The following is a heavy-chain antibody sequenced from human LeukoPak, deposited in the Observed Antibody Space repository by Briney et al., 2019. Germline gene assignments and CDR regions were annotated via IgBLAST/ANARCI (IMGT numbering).Heavy chain of an antibody. D-gene: IGHD3-10*01. Sequence: GGSLRLSCAASGFTFSSYGMHWVRQAPGKGLEWVAFIRYDGSNKYYADSVKGRFTISRDNSKNTLYLQMNSLRAEDTAVYYCAKDMVRGVIAKFDYWGQGTLVTVSS. J-gene: IGHJ4*02. CDR1: GFTFSSYG. CDR2: IRYDGSNK. V-gene: IGHV3-30*02. CDR3: AKDMVRGVIAKFDY.